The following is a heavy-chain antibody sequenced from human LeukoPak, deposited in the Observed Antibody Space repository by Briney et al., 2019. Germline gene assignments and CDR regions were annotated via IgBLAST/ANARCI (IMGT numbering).Heavy chain of an antibody. V-gene: IGHV1-69*04. J-gene: IGHJ3*02. Sequence: GASVKVSCKASGGTSSSYAISWVRQAPGQGLEWMGRIIPIFGIANYAQKFQGRVTITADKSTSTAYMELSSLRSEDTAVYYCARGDSGAPEDAFDIWGQGTMVTVSS. CDR2: IIPIFGIA. CDR3: ARGDSGAPEDAFDI. D-gene: IGHD2-15*01. CDR1: GGTSSSYA.